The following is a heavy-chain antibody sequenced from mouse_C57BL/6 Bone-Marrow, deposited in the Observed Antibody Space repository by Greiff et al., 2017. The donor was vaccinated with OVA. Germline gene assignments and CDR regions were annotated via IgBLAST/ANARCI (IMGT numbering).Heavy chain of an antibody. J-gene: IGHJ1*03. CDR1: GYAFSSYW. CDR2: IYPGDGDT. V-gene: IGHV1-80*01. D-gene: IGHD2-4*01. Sequence: VQLVESGAELVKPGASVKISCKASGYAFSSYWMNWVKQRPGKGLEWIGQIYPGDGDTNYNGKFKGKATLTADKSSSTAYMQLSSLTSEDSAVYFCARGYYDYVYWYFDVWGTGTTVTVSS. CDR3: ARGYYDYVYWYFDV.